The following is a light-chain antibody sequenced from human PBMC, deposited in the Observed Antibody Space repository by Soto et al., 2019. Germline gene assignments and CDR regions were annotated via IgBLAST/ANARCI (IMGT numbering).Light chain of an antibody. CDR2: EVS. Sequence: QSALTQPASVSGSPGQSITISCTGTSSDVGSYSLVSWYQQHPGKAPKLMIYEVSKRPSGISNRFSGSKSGNTASLTISGLQAEDEADCYCCSYAGIRVFGGGTKLTVL. CDR3: CSYAGIRV. CDR1: SSDVGSYSL. J-gene: IGLJ3*02. V-gene: IGLV2-23*02.